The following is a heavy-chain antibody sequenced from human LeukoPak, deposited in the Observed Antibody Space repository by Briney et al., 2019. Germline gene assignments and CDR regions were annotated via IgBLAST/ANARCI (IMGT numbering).Heavy chain of an antibody. CDR3: ASGGFDY. D-gene: IGHD3-16*01. Sequence: ASVKVSGKASGHTFSGYYIHWVRQASGQGLEWMGWINPNSGDTHYAQKFQGRVTLTRDTSIGTAYMELSSLRSDVTAVYYCASGGFDYWVQGTLVTVSS. CDR2: INPNSGDT. V-gene: IGHV1-2*02. CDR1: GHTFSGYY. J-gene: IGHJ4*02.